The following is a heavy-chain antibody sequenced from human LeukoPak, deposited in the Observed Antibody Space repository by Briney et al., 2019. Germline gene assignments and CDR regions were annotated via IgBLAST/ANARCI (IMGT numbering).Heavy chain of an antibody. J-gene: IGHJ4*02. CDR1: GGTFSSYA. CDR2: IIPIFGTA. CDR3: ASGQLITMVRGVQYFDY. D-gene: IGHD3-10*01. V-gene: IGHV1-69*13. Sequence: SVKVSCKASGGTFSSYAISWVRQAPGQGLEWMGGIIPIFGTANYAQKFQGRVTITADESTSTAYMELSSLRSEDTAVYYCASGQLITMVRGVQYFDYWGQGTLVTVSS.